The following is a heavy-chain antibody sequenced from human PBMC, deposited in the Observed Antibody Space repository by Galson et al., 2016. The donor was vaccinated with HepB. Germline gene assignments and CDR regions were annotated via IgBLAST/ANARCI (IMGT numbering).Heavy chain of an antibody. CDR2: ISGSGANT. J-gene: IGHJ4*02. CDR1: GFTFSNYA. CDR3: ARYSNSWAPFDY. D-gene: IGHD6-13*01. Sequence: SLRLSCAASGFTFSNYAMTWVRQAPGKGLEWVSGISGSGANTHYANAVKGRFTISRDNSNNTLYLQMNSLRAEDTALYFCARYSNSWAPFDYWGQGGLVTVPS. V-gene: IGHV3-23*01.